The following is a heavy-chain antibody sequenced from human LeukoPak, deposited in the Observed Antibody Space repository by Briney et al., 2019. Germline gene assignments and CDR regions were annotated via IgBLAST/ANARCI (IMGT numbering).Heavy chain of an antibody. CDR3: ARGGLSARDIVVVVAARVGASDY. CDR2: ISGSGGST. D-gene: IGHD2-15*01. V-gene: IGHV3-23*01. CDR1: GFTFSSYA. Sequence: QSGGSLRLSCAASGFTFSSYAMSWVRQAPGKGLEWVSAISGSGGSTYYADSVKGRFTISRDNSKNTLYLQMNSLRAEDTAVYYCARGGLSARDIVVVVAARVGASDYWGQGTLVTVSS. J-gene: IGHJ4*02.